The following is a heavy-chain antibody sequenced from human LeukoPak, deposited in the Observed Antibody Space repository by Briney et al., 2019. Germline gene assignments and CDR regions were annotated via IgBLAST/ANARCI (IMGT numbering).Heavy chain of an antibody. Sequence: GGSLRLSCAASGFTFSNYWMHWVRQAPGKGLVWVSRINSDGINTSYADSVKGRFTISRDNAKNTLNLQMNSLRAEDTAVYYCARDSFRGSYSDYWGQGTLVTVSS. J-gene: IGHJ4*02. V-gene: IGHV3-74*01. CDR2: INSDGINT. CDR1: GFTFSNYW. D-gene: IGHD1-26*01. CDR3: ARDSFRGSYSDY.